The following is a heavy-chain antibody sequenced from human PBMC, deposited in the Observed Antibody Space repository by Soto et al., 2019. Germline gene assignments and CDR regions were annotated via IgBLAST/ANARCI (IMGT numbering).Heavy chain of an antibody. J-gene: IGHJ6*02. V-gene: IGHV1-69*13. CDR1: GGTFSSYA. CDR3: AREFRLPRDEAKGSSSSFYYYGMDV. D-gene: IGHD6-6*01. CDR2: IIPIFGTA. Sequence: SVKVSCKASGGTFSSYAISWVRQAPGQGLEWMGGIIPIFGTANYAQKFQGRVTITADESTSTAYMELSSLRSEDTAVYYCAREFRLPRDEAKGSSSSFYYYGMDVWGQGTTVTVSS.